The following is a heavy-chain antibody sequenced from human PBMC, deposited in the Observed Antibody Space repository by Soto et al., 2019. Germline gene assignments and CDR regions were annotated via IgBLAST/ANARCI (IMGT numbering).Heavy chain of an antibody. V-gene: IGHV4-39*01. CDR3: ARGWLRDPWMH. J-gene: IGHJ4*02. Sequence: SETLSLTCTVSGGSISSSSYYWGWIRQPPGKGLEWIGSIYYSGSTYYNPSLKSRVTISVDTSKNQFSLKLSSVTAEDTAVYYCARGWLRDPWMHWGQGALVTVSS. CDR1: GGSISSSSYY. CDR2: IYYSGST. D-gene: IGHD5-12*01.